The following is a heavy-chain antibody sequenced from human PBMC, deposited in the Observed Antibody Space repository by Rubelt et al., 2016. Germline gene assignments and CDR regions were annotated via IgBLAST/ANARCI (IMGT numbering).Heavy chain of an antibody. Sequence: QVQLQQWGAGLLKPSETLSLTCAVYGGSFSGYYWRWIRQPPGKGLAWIGEITHSGSNNYNPSLKSRVTISVDTSKNQFSLKLSSVTAADTAVYYCARGRMGFHYYYYGMDVWGQGTTVTVSS. CDR1: GGSFSGYY. CDR2: ITHSGSN. V-gene: IGHV4-34*01. D-gene: IGHD1-26*01. J-gene: IGHJ6*02. CDR3: ARGRMGFHYYYYGMDV.